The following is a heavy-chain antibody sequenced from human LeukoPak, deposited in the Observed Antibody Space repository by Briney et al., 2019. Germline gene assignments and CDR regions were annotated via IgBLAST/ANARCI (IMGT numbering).Heavy chain of an antibody. V-gene: IGHV4-59*01. CDR1: GGSISSYY. CDR3: AREILLWFGEESWFGP. CDR2: IYYSGST. J-gene: IGHJ5*02. Sequence: SETLSLTCTVSGGSISSYYWSWIRQPPGKGLEWIGYIYYSGSTNYNPSLKSRVTISVDTSKNQFSLKLSSVTAADTAVYYCAREILLWFGEESWFGPWGQGTLVTVSS. D-gene: IGHD3-10*01.